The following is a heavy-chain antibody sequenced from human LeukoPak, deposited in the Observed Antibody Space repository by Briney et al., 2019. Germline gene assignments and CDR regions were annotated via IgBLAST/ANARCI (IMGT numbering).Heavy chain of an antibody. CDR1: GFTFSTYE. CDR2: ISSSGSTT. V-gene: IGHV3-48*03. J-gene: IGHJ4*02. D-gene: IGHD5-24*01. Sequence: PGGSLRLSCAASGFTFSTYEMNWVRQATGKGLEWVSHISSSGSTTYYADSVKGRFTISRDNAKNSLYLQMNSLRAEDTAVYYCASPQYYFDYWGQGTLVTVSS. CDR3: ASPQYYFDY.